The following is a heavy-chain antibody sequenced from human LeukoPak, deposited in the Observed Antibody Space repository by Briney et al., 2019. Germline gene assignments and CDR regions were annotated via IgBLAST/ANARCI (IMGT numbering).Heavy chain of an antibody. CDR2: IKRDGSEK. CDR1: GFTFSNYW. V-gene: IGHV3-7*01. D-gene: IGHD3-22*01. Sequence: GGSLRLSCAASGFTFSNYWMNWVRQSPGKGLEWVANIKRDGSEKYYVDSVRGRFTISRDNVKNSLYLQLSSLKAEDTGIYCCARDVYYYDSSGHDFWGQGTLVTVSS. J-gene: IGHJ4*02. CDR3: ARDVYYYDSSGHDF.